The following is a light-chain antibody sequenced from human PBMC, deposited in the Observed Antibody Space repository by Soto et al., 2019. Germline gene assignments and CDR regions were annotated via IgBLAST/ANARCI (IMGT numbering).Light chain of an antibody. CDR3: GSYASATLI. J-gene: IGLJ2*01. CDR1: NSDIGAYDY. V-gene: IGLV2-14*01. CDR2: EVT. Sequence: QSALTQPASVSGSPGQSITISCTGSNSDIGAYDYVSWYQQHPGKPPTLLIYEVTFRPSGVPNRFAGSKSGNTATLTISGILTEDEADYYCGSYASATLIFGGGTKVTVL.